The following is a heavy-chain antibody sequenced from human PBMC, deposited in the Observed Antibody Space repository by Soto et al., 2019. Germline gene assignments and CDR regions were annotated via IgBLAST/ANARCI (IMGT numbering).Heavy chain of an antibody. D-gene: IGHD3-22*01. CDR1: GDTFSSYA. CDR3: ARDGSGYRSRASPMDV. CDR2: IIPIFGTA. J-gene: IGHJ6*02. Sequence: QVQLVQSGAEVKKPGSSVKVSCKASGDTFSSYAISWVRQAPGQGLEWMGGIIPIFGTANYAQKFQGRVTIPADESTSTAYMELSSLRSEDTAVYYCARDGSGYRSRASPMDVWGQGTKVTVSS. V-gene: IGHV1-69*01.